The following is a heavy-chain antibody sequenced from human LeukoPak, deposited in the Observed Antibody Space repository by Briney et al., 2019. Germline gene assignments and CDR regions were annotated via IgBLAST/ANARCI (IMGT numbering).Heavy chain of an antibody. J-gene: IGHJ5*02. CDR2: ISGSGGST. CDR3: AKGRGIAAAAKNNWFDP. V-gene: IGHV3-23*01. Sequence: PGGSLRLSCAASGFTFSSYAMSWVRQAPGKGLEWVSAISGSGGSTYYADSVKGRFTISRDNSKNTLYLQMNSLRAEDAAVYYCAKGRGIAAAAKNNWFDPWGQGTLVTVSS. D-gene: IGHD6-13*01. CDR1: GFTFSSYA.